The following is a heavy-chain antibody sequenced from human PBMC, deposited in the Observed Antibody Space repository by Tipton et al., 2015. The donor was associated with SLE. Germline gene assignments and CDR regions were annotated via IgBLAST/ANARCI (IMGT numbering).Heavy chain of an antibody. CDR2: IYYSGST. CDR3: ARAPGTRGAFDI. V-gene: IGHV4-30-4*01. J-gene: IGHJ3*02. CDR1: GGSISSGDYY. Sequence: TLSLTCTVSGGSISSGDYYWSWIRQPPGKGLEWIGYIYYSGSTYYNSSLKSRVTISLDTSQNQFSLKLSSVTAADTAVYYCARAPGTRGAFDIWGQGTMVTVSS. D-gene: IGHD1-1*01.